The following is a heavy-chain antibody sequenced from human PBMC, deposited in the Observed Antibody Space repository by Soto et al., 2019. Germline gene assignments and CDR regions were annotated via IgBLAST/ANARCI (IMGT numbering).Heavy chain of an antibody. CDR1: GYIFTGYA. D-gene: IGHD4-4*01. CDR2: IAAGNGNT. V-gene: IGHV1-3*01. CDR3: ATTASGTNYFDQ. J-gene: IGHJ4*02. Sequence: QVQLVQSGTEARKPGASVKVSCRASGYIFTGYAIQWVRQAPGQRLEWMGWIAAGNGNTRYSQKFQDRVTISRDISANTAYMELTSLRSEDTAIYYCATTASGTNYFDQWGQGTLVTVYS.